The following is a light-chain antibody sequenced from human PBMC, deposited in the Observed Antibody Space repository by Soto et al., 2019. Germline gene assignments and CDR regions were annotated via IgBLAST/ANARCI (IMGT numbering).Light chain of an antibody. CDR2: EDN. CDR3: QSYDSSNLWV. CDR1: SGSIASNY. V-gene: IGLV6-57*02. Sequence: NFMLTQPHSVSESPGKTVTISCTGSSGSIASNYVQWYQQRPGSAPTTVIYEDNQRPSGVPDRFSGSIDSSSNSASLTISGLKTEDEADYYCQSYDSSNLWVFGGGTKVPS. J-gene: IGLJ3*02.